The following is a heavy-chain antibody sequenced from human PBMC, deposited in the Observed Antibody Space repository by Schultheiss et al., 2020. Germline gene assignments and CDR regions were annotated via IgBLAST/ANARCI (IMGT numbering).Heavy chain of an antibody. J-gene: IGHJ4*02. CDR1: GDSVSSNSAA. Sequence: SETLSLTCAISGDSVSSNSAAWNWIRQSPSRGLEWLGRTYYRSKWYNDYAVSVKSRITINPDTSKNQFSLQLNSVTAADTAVYYCARSSESHCARGTCYGDWGQGTLVTVSS. V-gene: IGHV6-1*01. CDR3: ARSSESHCARGTCYGD. D-gene: IGHD2-15*01. CDR2: TYYRSKWYN.